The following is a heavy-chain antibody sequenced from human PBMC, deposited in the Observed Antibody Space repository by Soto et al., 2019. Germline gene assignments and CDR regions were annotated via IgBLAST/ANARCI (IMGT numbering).Heavy chain of an antibody. CDR2: ISSTSSSI. J-gene: IGHJ4*02. Sequence: GSLRLSCVASGFTFSSYSMNWVRQAPGKGLEWVSYISSTSSSIYYTDSVKGRFTISRDNAKNSLYLQMSSLRDEDTAVYYCARGSPFLPWGQGTLVTVSS. CDR1: GFTFSSYS. CDR3: ARGSPFLP. V-gene: IGHV3-48*02.